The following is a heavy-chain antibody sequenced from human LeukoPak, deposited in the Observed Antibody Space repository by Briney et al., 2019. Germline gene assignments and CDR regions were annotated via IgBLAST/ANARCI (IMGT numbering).Heavy chain of an antibody. D-gene: IGHD1-26*01. V-gene: IGHV1-3*01. Sequence: ASVKVSCKASGYTFTGYAMHWVRQAPGQRLEWMGWINAGNGNTEYSQKFQGRVTITRDTSASTAYMELSSLRSEDTAVYYCARDQGPPVGASTYGMDVWGQGTTVTVSS. J-gene: IGHJ6*02. CDR2: INAGNGNT. CDR3: ARDQGPPVGASTYGMDV. CDR1: GYTFTGYA.